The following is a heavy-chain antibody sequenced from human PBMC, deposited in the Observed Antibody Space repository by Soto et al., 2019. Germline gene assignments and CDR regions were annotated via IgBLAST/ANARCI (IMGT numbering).Heavy chain of an antibody. D-gene: IGHD5-12*01. CDR3: ARHVMDSGYDLIY. CDR2: IDPSDSYT. V-gene: IGHV5-10-1*01. Sequence: GESLKISCNGSGYSFTIYWISWVLQMPGKGLEWMGRIDPSDSYTNYSPSFQGHVTISADKSISTAYLQWSSLKASDTAMYYCARHVMDSGYDLIYWGQGTLVTVSS. CDR1: GYSFTIYW. J-gene: IGHJ4*02.